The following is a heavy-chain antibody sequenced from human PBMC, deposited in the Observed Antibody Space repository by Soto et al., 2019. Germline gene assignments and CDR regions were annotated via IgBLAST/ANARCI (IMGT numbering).Heavy chain of an antibody. Sequence: GGSLRLSCAAPGFTFSSYAMSWVRQAPGKGLEWVSAISGSGGSTYYADSVKGRFTISRDNSKNTLYLQMNSLRAEDTAVYYCAKDGVDYDILTGYYKGAYYFDYWGQGTLVTVSS. V-gene: IGHV3-23*01. J-gene: IGHJ4*02. CDR2: ISGSGGST. D-gene: IGHD3-9*01. CDR3: AKDGVDYDILTGYYKGAYYFDY. CDR1: GFTFSSYA.